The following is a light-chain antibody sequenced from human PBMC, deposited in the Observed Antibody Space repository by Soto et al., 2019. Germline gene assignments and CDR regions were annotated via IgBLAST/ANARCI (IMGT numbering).Light chain of an antibody. V-gene: IGKV3D-15*01. CDR3: QQYSNWPPIT. CDR1: QSVNSFY. CDR2: GAS. J-gene: IGKJ5*01. Sequence: EIVLTQSPGTLSLTPGERATLSCRASQSVNSFYLAWFQQKPGQAPRLLIYGASTRATGIPARFSGSGSGTEFTLTISSLQSEDFAVYYCQQYSNWPPITFGQGTRLEI.